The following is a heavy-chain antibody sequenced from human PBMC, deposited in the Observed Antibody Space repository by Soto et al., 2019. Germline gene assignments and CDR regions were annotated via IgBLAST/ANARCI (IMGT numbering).Heavy chain of an antibody. CDR2: MNPNSGNT. J-gene: IGHJ4*02. V-gene: IGHV1-8*01. CDR1: GYTFTSYD. CDR3: ARTLYGDNVDY. D-gene: IGHD4-17*01. Sequence: QVQLVQSGAEVKKSGASMQVSCKASGYTFTSYDINWVRKATGQGLEWMGWMNPNSGNTGYAQKFQGRVTMTRNTSISTAYMELSSLRPEDTAVYYCARTLYGDNVDYWGQGTLVTVSS.